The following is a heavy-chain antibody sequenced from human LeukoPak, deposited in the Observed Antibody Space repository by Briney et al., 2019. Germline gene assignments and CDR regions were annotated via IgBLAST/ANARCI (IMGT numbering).Heavy chain of an antibody. CDR1: GYTFTSYA. D-gene: IGHD2-2*01. CDR3: ARSGYCSSTSCPGGYFQH. Sequence: GASVKVSCKASGYTFTSYAMHWVRQAPGQRREWMGWINAGNGNTKYSQKFQGRVTITRDTYASTAYMELSSLRSEDTAVYYCARSGYCSSTSCPGGYFQHWGQGTLVTVSS. CDR2: INAGNGNT. J-gene: IGHJ1*01. V-gene: IGHV1-3*01.